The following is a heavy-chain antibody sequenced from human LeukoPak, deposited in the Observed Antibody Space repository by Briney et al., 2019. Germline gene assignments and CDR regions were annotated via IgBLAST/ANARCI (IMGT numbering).Heavy chain of an antibody. CDR3: AKDRDFGVDHFDY. CDR2: IRYDGSNK. D-gene: IGHD3-3*01. V-gene: IGHV3-30*02. Sequence: SGGSLRVSCAASGFTFSSYGMHWVRQAPGKGLARVAFIRYDGSNKYYADSVKGRFTISRDNSKNTLYLQMNSLRAEDTAVYYCAKDRDFGVDHFDYWGQGTLVTVSS. J-gene: IGHJ4*02. CDR1: GFTFSSYG.